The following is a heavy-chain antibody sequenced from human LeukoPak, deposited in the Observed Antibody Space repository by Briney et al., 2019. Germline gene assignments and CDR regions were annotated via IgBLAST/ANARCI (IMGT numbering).Heavy chain of an antibody. CDR1: GYTFTGSY. CDR3: AREYRVGATGLGY. J-gene: IGHJ4*02. CDR2: INPNSGGT. V-gene: IGHV1-2*02. Sequence: ASVKVSCKASGYTFTGSYMHWVRQAPGQGLEWMGWINPNSGGTNYAQKFQGRVTMTRDTSISTAYMELSRLRSDDTAVYYCAREYRVGATGLGYWGQGTLVTVPS. D-gene: IGHD1-26*01.